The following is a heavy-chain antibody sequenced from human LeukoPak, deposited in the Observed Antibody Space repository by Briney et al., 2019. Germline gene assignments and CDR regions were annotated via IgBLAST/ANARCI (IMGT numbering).Heavy chain of an antibody. CDR2: ISSSSSYI. CDR3: ARGGYVAAAGTVY. D-gene: IGHD6-13*01. CDR1: GFTFSSYS. J-gene: IGHJ4*02. Sequence: GGSLRLSCAASGFTFSSYSMNWVRQAPGKGLEWVSSISSSSSYIYYADSVKGRFTISRDNSKNTLYLQMNSLRAEDTAVYYCARGGYVAAAGTVYWGQGTLVTVSS. V-gene: IGHV3-21*01.